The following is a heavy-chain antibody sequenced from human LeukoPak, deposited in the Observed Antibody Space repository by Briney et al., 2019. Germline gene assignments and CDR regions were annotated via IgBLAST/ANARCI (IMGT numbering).Heavy chain of an antibody. Sequence: SVKVSCKASGGTFSSYGISWVRQAPGQGLEWMGGIIPIFGTANYAQKFQGRVTITADESTSTAYMELSSLRSEDTAVYYCARGLIPNYYGSGSYYNPFDYWGQGTLVTVSS. CDR3: ARGLIPNYYGSGSYYNPFDY. D-gene: IGHD3-10*01. J-gene: IGHJ4*02. CDR1: GGTFSSYG. CDR2: IIPIFGTA. V-gene: IGHV1-69*01.